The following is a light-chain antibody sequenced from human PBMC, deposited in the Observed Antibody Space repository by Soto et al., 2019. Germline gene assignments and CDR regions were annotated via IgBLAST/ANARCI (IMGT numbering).Light chain of an antibody. CDR1: QSISSW. CDR2: KAS. Sequence: IQMTQSPSPLSASVGDRVTNTCRASQSISSWVAWYQQKPGRAPKLLLYKASTLKSGVPSRCSGSGAGTEGTRTISRLQPDDFATYYCQHYKSYSEAFGQGTKVDIK. CDR3: QHYKSYSEA. V-gene: IGKV1-5*03. J-gene: IGKJ1*01.